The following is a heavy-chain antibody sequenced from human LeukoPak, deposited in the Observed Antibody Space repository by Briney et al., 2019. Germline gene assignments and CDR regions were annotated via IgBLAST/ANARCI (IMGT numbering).Heavy chain of an antibody. D-gene: IGHD6-19*01. CDR1: GGSISSGSYY. J-gene: IGHJ4*02. CDR3: ARGQWLVGGDYFDY. V-gene: IGHV4-61*02. Sequence: PSETLSPTCTVSGGSISSGSYYWSWIRQPAGKGLEWIGRIYTSGSTNYNPSLKSRVTISVDTSKNQFSLKLSSVTAADTAVYYCARGQWLVGGDYFDYWGQGTLVTVSS. CDR2: IYTSGST.